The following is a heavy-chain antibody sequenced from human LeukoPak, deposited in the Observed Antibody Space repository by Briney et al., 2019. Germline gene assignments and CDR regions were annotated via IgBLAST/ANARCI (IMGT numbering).Heavy chain of an antibody. CDR2: ITGSGDIT. J-gene: IGHJ5*02. CDR3: ARSSRSSGANWFDP. CDR1: GFTFSSYS. V-gene: IGHV3-64*01. D-gene: IGHD6-6*01. Sequence: GGSLRLSCAASGFTFSSYSMRWVRQAPGQGLEYVSAITGSGDITYYASSVKGRFTISRDNSKNTLYLQLGSLKTEDMAIYYCARSSRSSGANWFDPWGQGTLVTVSS.